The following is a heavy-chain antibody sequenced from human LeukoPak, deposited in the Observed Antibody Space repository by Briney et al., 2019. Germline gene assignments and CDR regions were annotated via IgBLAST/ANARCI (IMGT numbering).Heavy chain of an antibody. J-gene: IGHJ3*02. V-gene: IGHV3-23*01. CDR1: GFTFSSYG. D-gene: IGHD6-19*01. CDR3: AKDLGIAVAYDAFDI. Sequence: GGSLRLSCAASGFTFSSYGMSWVRQAPGKGLEWVSAISGSGGSTYYADSVKGRFTISRDNSKNTLYLQMNSLRAEDTAVYYCAKDLGIAVAYDAFDIWGQGTMVTVSS. CDR2: ISGSGGST.